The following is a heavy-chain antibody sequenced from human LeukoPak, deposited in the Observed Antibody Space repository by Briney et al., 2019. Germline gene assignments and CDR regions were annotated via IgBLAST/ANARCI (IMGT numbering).Heavy chain of an antibody. V-gene: IGHV3-74*01. Sequence: GGSMRLSCAASGFIFTDYWMHWVRQGPGKELVWVARISGDGRGTTYVDSVKGRFTISRDNAKSTAFLQMKSLRVEDTGIYYCAKGRAPRDAFDFWGQGTMVTVSS. J-gene: IGHJ3*01. CDR2: ISGDGRGT. CDR3: AKGRAPRDAFDF. CDR1: GFIFTDYW.